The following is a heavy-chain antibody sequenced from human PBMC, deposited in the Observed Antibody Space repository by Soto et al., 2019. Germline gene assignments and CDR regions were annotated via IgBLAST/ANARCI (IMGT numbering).Heavy chain of an antibody. CDR2: ISSSSGTI. CDR3: ARAPRPYDSSGYSVDY. V-gene: IGHV3-21*01. J-gene: IGHJ4*02. D-gene: IGHD3-22*01. Sequence: EVQLVESGGGLVKPGGSLRLSCAASGFTFSSYSMNWVRQAPGKGLEWVSSISSSSGTIYYADSVKGQFTISRDNAKNSLYLQMNSLRDEDTAVYFCARAPRPYDSSGYSVDYWGQGTLVTVSS. CDR1: GFTFSSYS.